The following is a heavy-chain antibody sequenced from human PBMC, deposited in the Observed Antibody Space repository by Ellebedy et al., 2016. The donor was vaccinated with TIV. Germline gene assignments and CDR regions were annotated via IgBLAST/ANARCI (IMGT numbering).Heavy chain of an antibody. V-gene: IGHV3-23*01. CDR2: ISGSGGST. Sequence: GESLKISXAASGFTFSSYAVSWVRQAPGKGLEWVSAISGSGGSTYYADSVKGRFTISRDNAKNSLYLQMNSLRAEDTAVYYCARDGDDYGDYGDYWGQGTLVTVSS. CDR1: GFTFSSYA. J-gene: IGHJ4*02. CDR3: ARDGDDYGDYGDY. D-gene: IGHD4-17*01.